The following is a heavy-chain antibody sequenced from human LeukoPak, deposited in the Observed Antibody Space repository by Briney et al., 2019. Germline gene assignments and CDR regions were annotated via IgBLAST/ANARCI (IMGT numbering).Heavy chain of an antibody. D-gene: IGHD1-26*01. J-gene: IGHJ4*02. CDR2: IIPIFGIA. V-gene: IGHV1-69*05. Sequence: SVKVSCKASGGTFSSYAISWVRQAPGQGLEWMGGIIPIFGIANYAQKFQGRVTITTDESTSTAYMERSSLRSEDTAVYYCAAEWEPGIFDYWGQGTLVTVSS. CDR1: GGTFSSYA. CDR3: AAEWEPGIFDY.